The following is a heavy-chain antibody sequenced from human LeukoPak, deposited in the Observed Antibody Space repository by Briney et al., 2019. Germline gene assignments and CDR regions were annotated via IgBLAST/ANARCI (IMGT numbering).Heavy chain of an antibody. CDR3: ASAGQIVSSWYAFDI. J-gene: IGHJ3*02. D-gene: IGHD6-13*01. V-gene: IGHV3-11*01. CDR1: GSTRDTN. CDR2: ISSYASTV. Sequence: GGSRSLPCQVPGSTRDTNISWIRQAPGKGLKWFAYISSYASTVDYADSVKGRFTISRDNAQKSLYLQMNSLRAEDTAVYYCASAGQIVSSWYAFDIWGQGTMVTVSS.